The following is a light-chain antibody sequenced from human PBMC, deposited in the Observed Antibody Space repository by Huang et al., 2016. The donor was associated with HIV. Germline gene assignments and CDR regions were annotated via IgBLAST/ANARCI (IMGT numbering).Light chain of an antibody. CDR2: CAS. J-gene: IGKJ5*01. CDR3: QQYNNWPSIT. CDR1: QSVTS. Sequence: EIVMTQSPATLSVSPGERATLSCRASQSVTSLAWYQQKPGQTPSLLIYCASTRATGIPARCSGSGSGTDFTLTISSLQSEDFAVYYCQQYNNWPSITFGQGTRLEMK. V-gene: IGKV3-15*01.